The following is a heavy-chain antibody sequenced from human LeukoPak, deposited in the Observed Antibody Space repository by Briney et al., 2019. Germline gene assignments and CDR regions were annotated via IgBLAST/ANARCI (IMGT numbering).Heavy chain of an antibody. V-gene: IGHV1-69*01. J-gene: IGHJ6*04. CDR1: GGTFSSYA. CDR2: IIPIFGTA. CDR3: ARSGEIKARAPAYYYYYGMDV. D-gene: IGHD3-10*01. Sequence: SVKVSCKASGGTFSSYAISWVRQAPGQGLEWMGGIIPIFGTANYAQKFQGRVTITADESTSTAHMELSSLRSEDTAVYYCARSGEIKARAPAYYYYYGMDVWGKGTTVTVSS.